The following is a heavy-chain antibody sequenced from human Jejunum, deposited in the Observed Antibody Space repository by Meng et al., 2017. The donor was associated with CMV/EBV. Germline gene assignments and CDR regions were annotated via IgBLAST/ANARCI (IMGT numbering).Heavy chain of an antibody. Sequence: LRLSCAASGFPFSGSAMAWVRQAPGKGLEWVSAISGGSSNTYYADSVKGRFTISRDNSKNTLFLQMNSLRAEDTAVYYCAKEYYLDSWGQGTLVTVSS. J-gene: IGHJ4*02. CDR1: GFPFSGSA. CDR3: AKEYYLDS. CDR2: ISGGSSNT. V-gene: IGHV3-23*01.